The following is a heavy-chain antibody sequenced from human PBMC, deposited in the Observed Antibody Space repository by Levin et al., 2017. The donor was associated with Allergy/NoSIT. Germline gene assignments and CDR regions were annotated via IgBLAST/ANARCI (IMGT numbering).Heavy chain of an antibody. V-gene: IGHV1-18*01. J-gene: IGHJ4*02. CDR1: GYTFTSYG. CDR3: ARVDGSGSYSGILDY. D-gene: IGHD3-10*01. CDR2: ISAYNGNT. Sequence: GESLKISCKASGYTFTSYGISWVRQAPGQGLEWMGWISAYNGNTNYAQKLQGRVTMTTDTSTSTAYMELRSLRSDDTAVYYCARVDGSGSYSGILDYWGQGTLVTVSS.